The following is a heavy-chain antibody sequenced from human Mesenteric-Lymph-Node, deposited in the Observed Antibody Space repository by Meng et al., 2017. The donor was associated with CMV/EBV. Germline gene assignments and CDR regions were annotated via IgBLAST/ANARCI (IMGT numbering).Heavy chain of an antibody. CDR1: GGSISSSSYY. J-gene: IGHJ4*02. CDR3: ARRRGRKDGSYGPGYFDY. V-gene: IGHV4-39*07. CDR2: IYYSGST. Sequence: SETLSLTCTVSGGSISSSSYYWGWIRQPPGKGLEWIGSIYYSGSTYYNPSLKSRVTISVDTSKNQFSLKLSSVTAADTAVYYCARRRGRKDGSYGPGYFDYWGQGTLVTVSS. D-gene: IGHD5-18*01.